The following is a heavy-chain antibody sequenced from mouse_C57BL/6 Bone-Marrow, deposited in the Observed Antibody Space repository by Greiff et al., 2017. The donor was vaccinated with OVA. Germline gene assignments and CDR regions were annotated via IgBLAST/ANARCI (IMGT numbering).Heavy chain of an antibody. Sequence: VQLQQPGAELVMPGASVKLSCKASGYTFTSYWMHWVKQRPGQGLEWIGEIDPSDSYTNYNQKFKGKSTLTVDKSSSTAYMQLSSLTSEDSAVYDGARGDYYAPGYFEYWGQGTTLTVSS. V-gene: IGHV1-69*01. CDR1: GYTFTSYW. CDR3: ARGDYYAPGYFEY. D-gene: IGHD1-1*01. J-gene: IGHJ2*01. CDR2: IDPSDSYT.